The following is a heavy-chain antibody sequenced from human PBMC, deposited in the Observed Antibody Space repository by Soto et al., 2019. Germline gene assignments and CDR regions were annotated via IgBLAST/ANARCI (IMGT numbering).Heavy chain of an antibody. CDR2: IYATGDT. CDR1: GASLSRYY. CDR3: VRDGTKNLRDRFEP. D-gene: IGHD1-26*01. Sequence: SETLSLTCNVSGASLSRYYWSWIRQPPGKGLEWIGRIYATGDTDYNPSLESRISMSVDMSKKQFSLTLRSVTAADTAIYYCVRDGTKNLRDRFEPWGRGILVTVSS. V-gene: IGHV4-4*07. J-gene: IGHJ5*02.